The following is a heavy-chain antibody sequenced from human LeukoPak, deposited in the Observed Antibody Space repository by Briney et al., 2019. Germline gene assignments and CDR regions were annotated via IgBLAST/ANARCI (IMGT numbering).Heavy chain of an antibody. Sequence: SETLSLTCTVPGGSISSYYWSWIRQPAGKGLEWIVRIHTSGSTNYNPSLKSRVTMSVDTSKNQFSLKLSSVTAADTAVYYCAREARYCSGGSCYPDAFDIWGQGTMVTVSS. J-gene: IGHJ3*02. CDR2: IHTSGST. CDR1: GGSISSYY. V-gene: IGHV4-4*07. CDR3: AREARYCSGGSCYPDAFDI. D-gene: IGHD2-15*01.